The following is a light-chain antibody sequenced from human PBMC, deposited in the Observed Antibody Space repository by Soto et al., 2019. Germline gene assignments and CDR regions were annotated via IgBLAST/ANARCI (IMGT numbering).Light chain of an antibody. J-gene: IGKJ1*01. CDR2: GAS. Sequence: EIVSTQSPATPSLSPGERATLSRRASQSVSSYLAWYQQKPCQAPRLLIYGASTRATGIPARFSGSGSGTEFTLTISSLQSEDFAVYYGQQYKNWPTWTFGQGTKVDIK. CDR3: QQYKNWPTWT. V-gene: IGKV3-15*01. CDR1: QSVSSY.